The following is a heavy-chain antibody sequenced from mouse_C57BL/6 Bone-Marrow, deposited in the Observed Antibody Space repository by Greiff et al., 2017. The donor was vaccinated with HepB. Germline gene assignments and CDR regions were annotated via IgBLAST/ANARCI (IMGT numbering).Heavy chain of an antibody. CDR3: AREGGVVAHFDY. V-gene: IGHV1-69*01. J-gene: IGHJ2*01. CDR1: SYTFTSYW. Sequence: QVQLQQPGAELVMPGASVKLSCEASSYTFTSYWMHWVKQRPGQGLEWIGEIDPSDSYTNYNQKFKGKSTLTVDKSSSTAYMQLSSLTSEDSAVYYCAREGGVVAHFDYWGQGTTLTVSS. D-gene: IGHD1-1*01. CDR2: IDPSDSYT.